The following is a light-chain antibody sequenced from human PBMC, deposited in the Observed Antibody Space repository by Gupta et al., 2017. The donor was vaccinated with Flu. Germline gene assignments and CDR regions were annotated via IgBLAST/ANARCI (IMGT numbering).Light chain of an antibody. J-gene: IGKJ4*01. V-gene: IGKV3-20*01. CDR2: GAS. Sequence: EIVLTQSPGTLSLSPGERATLSCRASQNVSSSYLAWYQQKPGQAPRLLIYGASSRATGIPDRFSGSGSGTDFTLTVSRLETEDFAVYYCQQYGSSPLTFGGGTKVEIK. CDR1: QNVSSSY. CDR3: QQYGSSPLT.